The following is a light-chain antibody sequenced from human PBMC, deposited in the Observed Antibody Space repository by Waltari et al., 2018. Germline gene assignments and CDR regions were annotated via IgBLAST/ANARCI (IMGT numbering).Light chain of an antibody. Sequence: ELVFTQSPASLSLSPGDRATLSCRASQSVGRTLAWYQQRPGQAPRLLIYDASSRATGIPDRFSGSGSGTDFSLTISRLEPEDFAVYYCQKYGTRPATFGQGTKVEVK. V-gene: IGKV3-20*01. CDR2: DAS. CDR3: QKYGTRPAT. J-gene: IGKJ1*01. CDR1: QSVGRT.